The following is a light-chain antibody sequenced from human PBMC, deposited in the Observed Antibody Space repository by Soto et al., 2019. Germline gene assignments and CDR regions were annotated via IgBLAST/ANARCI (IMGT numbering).Light chain of an antibody. J-gene: IGKJ2*01. Sequence: EIVLTQSPVTLSLSPGEGATLSCRASHSVASTYLAWYQQKPGLAPRLIIYGASNRASGTPDRFSGGGSGTDFTLTISRLEPEDFAVYYCQQYGSSSFTFGQGTKLEIK. CDR1: HSVASTY. CDR2: GAS. V-gene: IGKV3-20*01. CDR3: QQYGSSSFT.